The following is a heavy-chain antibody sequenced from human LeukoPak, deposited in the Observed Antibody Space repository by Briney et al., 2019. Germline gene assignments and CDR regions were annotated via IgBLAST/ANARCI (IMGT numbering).Heavy chain of an antibody. CDR1: GGSISSYY. Sequence: PSETLSLTCTVSGGSISSYYWSWIQQPAGKGLEWIGRIYTSGSTNYNPSLKSRVTMSVDTSKNQFSLKLSSVTAADTAVYYCARGGYDILTGYPYYFDYWGQGTLVTVSS. D-gene: IGHD3-9*01. V-gene: IGHV4-4*07. CDR2: IYTSGST. CDR3: ARGGYDILTGYPYYFDY. J-gene: IGHJ4*02.